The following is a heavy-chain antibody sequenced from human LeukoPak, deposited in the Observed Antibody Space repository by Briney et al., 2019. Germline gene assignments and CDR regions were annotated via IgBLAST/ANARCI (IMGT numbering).Heavy chain of an antibody. CDR1: GFTFNTYS. Sequence: GGSLRLSCAASGFTFNTYSMNWVRQAPGKGLEWVAFIRYDGSNKYYADSVKGRFTISRDNSKNTLYLQMNSLRAEDTAVYYCAKDYCSSTSCYRRITIFGAFDYWGQGTLVTVSS. D-gene: IGHD2-2*02. V-gene: IGHV3-30*02. J-gene: IGHJ4*02. CDR2: IRYDGSNK. CDR3: AKDYCSSTSCYRRITIFGAFDY.